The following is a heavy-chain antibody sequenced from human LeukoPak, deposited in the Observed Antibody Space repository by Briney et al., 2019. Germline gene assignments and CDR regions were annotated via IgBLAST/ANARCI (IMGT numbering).Heavy chain of an antibody. D-gene: IGHD6-19*01. CDR3: ARDSAVAGSHDAFDI. J-gene: IGHJ3*02. CDR1: GFTFSDYY. CDR2: ISSSGSTI. V-gene: IGHV3-11*04. Sequence: PGGSLRLSCAASGFTFSDYYMSWIRQAPGKGLEWVSYISSSGSTIYYADSVKGRFTISRDNAKNSLYLQMNSLRAEDTAVYYCARDSAVAGSHDAFDIWGQGTMVTVSS.